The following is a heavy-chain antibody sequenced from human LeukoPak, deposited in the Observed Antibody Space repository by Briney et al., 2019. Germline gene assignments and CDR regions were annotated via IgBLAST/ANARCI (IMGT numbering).Heavy chain of an antibody. CDR2: IIPILGIA. CDR3: ARSPLTDIEVVPAAIYYYYYMDV. Sequence: GSSVKVSCKASGGTFSSYTISWVRQAPGQGLEWMGRIIPILGIANYAQKFQGRVTITADKSTSTAYMELSSLRSEDTAVYYCARSPLTDIEVVPAAIYYYYYMDVWGKGTTVTVSS. J-gene: IGHJ6*03. CDR1: GGTFSSYT. V-gene: IGHV1-69*02. D-gene: IGHD2-2*02.